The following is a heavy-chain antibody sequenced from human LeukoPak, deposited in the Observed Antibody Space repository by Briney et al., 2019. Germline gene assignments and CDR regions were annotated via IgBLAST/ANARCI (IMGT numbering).Heavy chain of an antibody. Sequence: PSETLSLTCTVSGGSISSSSYYWGWIRQPPGKGLEWIGSIYYSGSTYYNPSLKSRVTISVDTSKNQFSLKLSSVTAADTAVYYCASPHDYSKFDYYYYYMDVWGEGTTVTVSS. CDR1: GGSISSSSYY. D-gene: IGHD4-11*01. CDR2: IYYSGST. CDR3: ASPHDYSKFDYYYYYMDV. J-gene: IGHJ6*03. V-gene: IGHV4-39*01.